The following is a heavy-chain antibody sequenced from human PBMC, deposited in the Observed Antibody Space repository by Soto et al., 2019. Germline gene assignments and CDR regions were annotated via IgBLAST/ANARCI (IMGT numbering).Heavy chain of an antibody. V-gene: IGHV4-39*01. CDR1: GGSISSSGHY. Sequence: QLQLQESGPGLGKPSEALSLTCTVSGGSISSSGHYWGWIRQTPGKGLEWMGTIFYSGGTHYNASFRSRVAISGDSSKNQLSLKVTSVTAAETAVYYCARRSYGSGVDLWGRGTLVTVSS. J-gene: IGHJ5*02. CDR2: IFYSGGT. CDR3: ARRSYGSGVDL. D-gene: IGHD3-10*01.